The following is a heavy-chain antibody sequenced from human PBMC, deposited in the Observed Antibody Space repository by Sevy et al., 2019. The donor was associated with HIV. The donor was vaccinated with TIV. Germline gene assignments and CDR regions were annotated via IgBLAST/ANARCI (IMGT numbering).Heavy chain of an antibody. Sequence: GSLRLSCAASGFTFSSYKMIWVRQAPGKGLEWVSSISSSSTYISYADSVKGRFTISRDNAENSLFLQMNSLRAEDTAVYYCAREGSYGDYMLSYYYGMDVWGQGTTVTVSS. V-gene: IGHV3-21*01. CDR3: AREGSYGDYMLSYYYGMDV. CDR1: GFTFSSYK. CDR2: ISSSSTYI. D-gene: IGHD4-17*01. J-gene: IGHJ6*02.